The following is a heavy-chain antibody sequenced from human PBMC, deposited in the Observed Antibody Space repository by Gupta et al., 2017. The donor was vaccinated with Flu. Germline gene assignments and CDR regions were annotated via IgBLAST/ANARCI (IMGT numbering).Heavy chain of an antibody. CDR1: GFPFSSSY. CDR2: INPDGSST. Sequence: EMQLVESGGGLVQPGGSLRLPCAASGFPFSSSYLQWVRQAPGKGLVWVSRINPDGSSTTYALSVKGRFTISRDNAKNTLYLQMNSLGDDDTAVYYCATVTSGCWGQGTLVTVSS. V-gene: IGHV3-74*03. CDR3: ATVTSGC. J-gene: IGHJ4*02. D-gene: IGHD4-17*01.